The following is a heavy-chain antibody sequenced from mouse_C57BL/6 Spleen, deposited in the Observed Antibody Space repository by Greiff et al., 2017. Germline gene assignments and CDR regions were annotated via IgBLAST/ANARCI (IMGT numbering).Heavy chain of an antibody. CDR3: ARYTAQATWFAY. D-gene: IGHD3-2*02. CDR2: IRNKANGYTT. Sequence: EVQLQQSGGGLVQPGGSLSLSCAASGFTFTDYYMSWVRQPPGKALEWLGFIRNKANGYTTEYSASVKGRFTISRDNSQSILYLQMNALRAEDSATYYCARYTAQATWFAYWGQGTLVTVSA. CDR1: GFTFTDYY. V-gene: IGHV7-3*01. J-gene: IGHJ3*01.